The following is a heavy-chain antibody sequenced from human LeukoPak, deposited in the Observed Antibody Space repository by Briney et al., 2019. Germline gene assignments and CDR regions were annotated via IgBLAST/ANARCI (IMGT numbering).Heavy chain of an antibody. D-gene: IGHD3-10*01. CDR1: GFTFSDYY. Sequence: PGGSLRLSCAASGFTFSDYYRSWIRQAPGKGLEWVSYISSSGSTIYYADSVKGRFTISRDNAKNSLYLQMNSLRAEDTAVYYCAPDRFGESYFDYWGQGTLVTVSS. CDR3: APDRFGESYFDY. J-gene: IGHJ4*02. V-gene: IGHV3-11*01. CDR2: ISSSGSTI.